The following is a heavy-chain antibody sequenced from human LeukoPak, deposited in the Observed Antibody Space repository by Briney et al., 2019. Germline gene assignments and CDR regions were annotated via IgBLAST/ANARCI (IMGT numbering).Heavy chain of an antibody. J-gene: IGHJ4*02. V-gene: IGHV3-21*01. CDR1: GFSFRRYD. D-gene: IGHD6-13*01. Sequence: GGSLRLSCAASGFSFRRYDMHWVRQAPGKGLEWVSFISRDSRNIYYADSVKGRFTISRDNAKNSLFLQMNSLRAEDTAVYYCASPAVAGYFDYWGQGALVTVPS. CDR3: ASPAVAGYFDY. CDR2: ISRDSRNI.